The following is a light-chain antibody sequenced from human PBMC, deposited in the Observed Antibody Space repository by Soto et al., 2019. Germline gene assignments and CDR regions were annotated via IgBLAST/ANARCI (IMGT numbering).Light chain of an antibody. CDR3: LQHSSYPLT. CDR1: QGIRSD. J-gene: IGKJ4*01. Sequence: DIQMTQSPSSLSASVGDRVTITCRASQGIRSDLAWYQQKPGSAPKRLIFTASSLQSGVPSRFSGSGSGTEFTLTISSLQPEDFATYVCLQHSSYPLTFGGGTKLEIK. V-gene: IGKV1-17*01. CDR2: TAS.